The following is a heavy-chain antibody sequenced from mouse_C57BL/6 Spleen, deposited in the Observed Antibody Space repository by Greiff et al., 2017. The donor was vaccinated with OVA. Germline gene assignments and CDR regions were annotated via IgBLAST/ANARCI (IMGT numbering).Heavy chain of an antibody. Sequence: VQLQQSGPELVKPGASVKISCKASGYAFSSSWMNWVKQRPGKGLEWIGRIYPGDGDTNYNGKFKGKATLTADKSSSTAYMQLSSLTSEDSAVYFCAGYGYDGFAYWGQGTLVTVSA. CDR1: GYAFSSSW. CDR2: IYPGDGDT. V-gene: IGHV1-82*01. D-gene: IGHD2-2*01. CDR3: AGYGYDGFAY. J-gene: IGHJ3*01.